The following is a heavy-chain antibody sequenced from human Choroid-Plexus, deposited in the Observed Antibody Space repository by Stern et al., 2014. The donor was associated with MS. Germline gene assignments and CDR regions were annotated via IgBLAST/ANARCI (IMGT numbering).Heavy chain of an antibody. CDR2: ISYDGSDK. J-gene: IGHJ4*02. V-gene: IGHV3-30*18. D-gene: IGHD2-15*01. CDR3: AKDRQWSTYFFDY. Sequence: VQLVESGGGVAQPGRPLILSCAASGFTFSNFGMHWVRQAPGKGLEWVALISYDGSDKYYADSVKGRLTIFRDNSKNTLYMHMNSLRAEDTAVYYCAKDRQWSTYFFDYWGQGSPVTVSS. CDR1: GFTFSNFG.